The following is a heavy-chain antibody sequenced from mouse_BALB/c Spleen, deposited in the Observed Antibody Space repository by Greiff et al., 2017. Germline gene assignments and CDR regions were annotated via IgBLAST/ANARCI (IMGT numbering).Heavy chain of an antibody. J-gene: IGHJ4*01. CDR2: ISSGSSTI. V-gene: IGHV5-17*02. CDR1: GFTFSSFG. D-gene: IGHD5-5*01. Sequence: EVQGVESGGGLVQPGGSRKLSCAASGFTFSSFGMHWVRQAPEKGLEWVAYISSGSSTIYYADTVKGRCTISRDNPKNTLFMQMTSLRSEDTAMYYCARWDYPYAMDYWGQGTSVTVSS. CDR3: ARWDYPYAMDY.